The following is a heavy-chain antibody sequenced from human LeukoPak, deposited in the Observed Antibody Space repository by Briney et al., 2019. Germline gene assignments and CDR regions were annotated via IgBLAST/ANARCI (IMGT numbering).Heavy chain of an antibody. CDR1: GFTFSSYA. Sequence: SGGSLRLSCAASGFTFSSYAMSWVRQAPGKGLEWVSAISGSGGSTYYADSVKGRFTISRDNSKNTLYLQMNSLRAEDTAVYYCAKAGGDYIWGSYRYNYYFDYWGQGTLVTVSS. V-gene: IGHV3-23*01. CDR3: AKAGGDYIWGSYRYNYYFDY. D-gene: IGHD3-16*02. J-gene: IGHJ4*02. CDR2: ISGSGGST.